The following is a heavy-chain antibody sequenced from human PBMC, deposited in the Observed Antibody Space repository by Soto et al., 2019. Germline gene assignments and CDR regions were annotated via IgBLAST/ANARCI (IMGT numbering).Heavy chain of an antibody. Sequence: QMHLVQSGAEVKKPGSSVQVSCKASGGSFTYTLSWVRQAPGQGLEWMGGIIPIFGTTNYAQKFQGRVTITADESTKTAYMELSTLRSEDTAVYYCARLHSHGTYGMDVWGQGTTVTVSS. V-gene: IGHV1-69*01. J-gene: IGHJ6*02. D-gene: IGHD5-18*01. CDR3: ARLHSHGTYGMDV. CDR1: GGSFTYT. CDR2: IIPIFGTT.